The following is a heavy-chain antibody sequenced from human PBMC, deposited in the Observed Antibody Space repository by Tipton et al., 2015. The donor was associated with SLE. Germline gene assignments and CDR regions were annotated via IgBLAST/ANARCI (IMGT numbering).Heavy chain of an antibody. V-gene: IGHV4-39*07. CDR2: MYYRGST. J-gene: IGHJ4*02. D-gene: IGHD5-24*01. Sequence: TLSLTCTISGGSISSIDYYWGWIRQPPGKGLEWIGSMYYRGSTYYNPSLESRVTMSLDTSKNQFSRKLNSVTAADTAVYYCVRLELPATKADYWGPGTLVTVSS. CDR1: GGSISSIDYY. CDR3: VRLELPATKADY.